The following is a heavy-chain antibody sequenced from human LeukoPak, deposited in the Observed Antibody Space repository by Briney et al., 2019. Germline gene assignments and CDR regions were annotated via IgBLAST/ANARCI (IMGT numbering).Heavy chain of an antibody. CDR3: ASGLYCTNGVCLGPLHY. J-gene: IGHJ4*02. V-gene: IGHV3-13*01. CDR1: GFTFSSYD. Sequence: GGSLRLSCAASGFTFSSYDMHWVRQATVKGLEWVSAIGTAGDTYYPGSVKGRFTISRENAKNSLYLQMNSLRAGDTAVYYCASGLYCTNGVCLGPLHYWGQGTLVTVSS. D-gene: IGHD2-8*01. CDR2: IGTAGDT.